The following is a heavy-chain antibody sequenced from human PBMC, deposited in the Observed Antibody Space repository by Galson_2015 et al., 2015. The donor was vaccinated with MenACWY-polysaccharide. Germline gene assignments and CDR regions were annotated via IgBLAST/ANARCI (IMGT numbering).Heavy chain of an antibody. CDR2: ISPDGSDI. CDR3: ARDIRRKYYGSGSHGYFDS. V-gene: IGHV3-21*01. CDR1: GFTLSTYS. J-gene: IGHJ4*02. Sequence: SLRLSCAASGFTLSTYSMTWVRQAPGKGLEWVSFISPDGSDIDYAASLKGRFTISRDNAKEYLEVNSLRAEDTAVYYCARDIRRKYYGSGSHGYFDSWGQGTLVTVSS. D-gene: IGHD3-10*01.